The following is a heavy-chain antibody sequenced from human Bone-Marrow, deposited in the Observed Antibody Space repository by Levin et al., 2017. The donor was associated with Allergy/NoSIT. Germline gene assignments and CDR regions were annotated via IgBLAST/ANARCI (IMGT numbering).Heavy chain of an antibody. Sequence: GGSLRLSCAASGFTFSSYGMHWVRQAPGKGLEWVAVIWYDGSNKYYADSVKGRFTISRDNSKNTLYLQMNSLRAEDTAVYYCARGNYDDSSGDYYGMDVWGQGTTVTVSS. V-gene: IGHV3-33*01. CDR3: ARGNYDDSSGDYYGMDV. CDR2: IWYDGSNK. J-gene: IGHJ6*02. CDR1: GFTFSSYG. D-gene: IGHD3-22*01.